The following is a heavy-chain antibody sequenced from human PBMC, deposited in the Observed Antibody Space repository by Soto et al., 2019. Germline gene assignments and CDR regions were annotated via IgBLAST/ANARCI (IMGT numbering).Heavy chain of an antibody. CDR3: ARARIDY. Sequence: EVQLVESGGGLVQPGGSLRLSCAASGFIFSAYWMTWVRQAPGKGLEWVATINPEGSEKYYADSLKGRFTISRDNTKNSLYLQMISLRAEDTALYYCARARIDYWGRGTLITVSS. CDR1: GFIFSAYW. V-gene: IGHV3-7*03. J-gene: IGHJ4*02. CDR2: INPEGSEK.